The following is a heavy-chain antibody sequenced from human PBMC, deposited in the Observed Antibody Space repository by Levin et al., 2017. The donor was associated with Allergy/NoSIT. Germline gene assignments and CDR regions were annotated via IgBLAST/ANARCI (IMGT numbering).Heavy chain of an antibody. D-gene: IGHD3-22*01. J-gene: IGHJ4*02. V-gene: IGHV5-51*01. CDR1: GYSFTSYW. CDR2: IYPGDSDT. CDR3: ARRKDSSFEPFDY. Sequence: GASVKVSCKGSGYSFTSYWIGWVRQMPGKGLEWMGIIYPGDSDTRYSPSFQGQVTISADKSISTAYLQWSSLKASDTAMYYCARRKDSSFEPFDYWGQGTLVTVSS.